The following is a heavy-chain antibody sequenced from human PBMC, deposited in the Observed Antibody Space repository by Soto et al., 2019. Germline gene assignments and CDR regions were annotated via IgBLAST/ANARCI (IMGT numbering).Heavy chain of an antibody. CDR3: ARKAYHASGRINLFDS. CDR1: GYSINSYDY. Sequence: PSETLSLTCTVSGYSINSYDYWGWIRQPPGKGLEWIASIYHSVGTFYNPSLRSRVTISIDTSKNQFSLRLSAVTAADTAMYYCARKAYHASGRINLFDSWGQGTLVTVSS. J-gene: IGHJ4*02. D-gene: IGHD3-10*01. CDR2: IYHSVGT. V-gene: IGHV4-38-2*02.